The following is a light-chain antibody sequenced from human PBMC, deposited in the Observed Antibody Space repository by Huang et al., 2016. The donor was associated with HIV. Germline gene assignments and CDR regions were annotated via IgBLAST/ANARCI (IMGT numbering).Light chain of an antibody. Sequence: DVVMTQFPLSLPVTLGQPASIPCRSSESLVYSECNTYVKWLQQRPGQSPRRLIYKVSYRDLGVPDRVSGSGSGTDFTLNISRVEAEDVGIYYCMQGTHWWAFGQGTKVEI. J-gene: IGKJ1*01. V-gene: IGKV2-30*01. CDR1: ESLVYSECNTY. CDR3: MQGTHWWA. CDR2: KVS.